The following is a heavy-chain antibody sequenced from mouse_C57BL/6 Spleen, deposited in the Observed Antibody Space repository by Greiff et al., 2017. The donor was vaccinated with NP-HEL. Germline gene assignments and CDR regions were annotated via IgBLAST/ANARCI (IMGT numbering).Heavy chain of an antibody. V-gene: IGHV1-81*01. CDR1: GYTFTSYG. D-gene: IGHD2-4*01. CDR2: IYPRSGNT. J-gene: IGHJ3*01. Sequence: VQLQQSGAELARPGASVKLSCKASGYTFTSYGISWVKQRTGQGLEWIGEIYPRSGNTYYNEKFKGKATLTADKSSSTAYMELRSLTSEDSAVYFCARFPYDYEFAYWGQGTLVTVSA. CDR3: ARFPYDYEFAY.